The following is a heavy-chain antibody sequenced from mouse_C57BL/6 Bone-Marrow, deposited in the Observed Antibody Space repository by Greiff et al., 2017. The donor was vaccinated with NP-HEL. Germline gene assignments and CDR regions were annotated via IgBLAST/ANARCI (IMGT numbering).Heavy chain of an antibody. J-gene: IGHJ3*01. D-gene: IGHD2-4*01. CDR3: TSRLRRFAY. Sequence: EVQLQQSGAELVRPGASVKLSCTASGFNIKDDYMHWVKQRPEQGLEWIGWIDPENGDTEYASKFQGKATIPADTSSNTAYLQLSSLTSEDTAVYYCTSRLRRFAYWGQGTLVTVSA. CDR2: IDPENGDT. V-gene: IGHV14-4*01. CDR1: GFNIKDDY.